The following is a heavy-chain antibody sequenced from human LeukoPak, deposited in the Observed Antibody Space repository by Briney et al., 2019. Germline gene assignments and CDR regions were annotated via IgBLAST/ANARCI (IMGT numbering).Heavy chain of an antibody. D-gene: IGHD3-10*01. J-gene: IGHJ6*02. V-gene: IGHV3-23*01. CDR2: ISGSGGST. CDR3: AKDGYYGSGSYGERVAEYYYGMDV. CDR1: GFTFSSYA. Sequence: PGGSLRLSCAASGFTFSSYAMSWVRQAPGKGLEWVSAISGSGGSTYYADSVKGRFTISRDNSKNTLYLQMNSLRAEDTAVYYCAKDGYYGSGSYGERVAEYYYGMDVWGQGTTVTVSS.